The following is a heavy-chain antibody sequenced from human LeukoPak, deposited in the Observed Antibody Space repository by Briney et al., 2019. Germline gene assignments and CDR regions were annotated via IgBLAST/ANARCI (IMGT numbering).Heavy chain of an antibody. Sequence: SETLSLTCAVYVGTFSGHYGSWIRQPPGKGLEWIGEIDHTGNSNYKSSLKSRVTISVDTSKNQFSLSLNSVTAADTAVYYCARASQRETYFNAFDIWGQGTMVTVFS. CDR1: VGTFSGHY. CDR2: IDHTGNS. V-gene: IGHV4-34*01. J-gene: IGHJ3*02. CDR3: ARASQRETYFNAFDI. D-gene: IGHD1-26*01.